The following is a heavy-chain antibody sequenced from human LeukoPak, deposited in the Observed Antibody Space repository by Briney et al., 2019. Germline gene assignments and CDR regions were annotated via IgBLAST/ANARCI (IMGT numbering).Heavy chain of an antibody. CDR1: GFTFDDYA. J-gene: IGHJ4*02. Sequence: GGSLRLSCAASGFTFDDYAMHWVRHAPGKGLEWVSGISWNSGSIGYADSVKGRFTISRDNARNSLYLQMNSLRAEDTALYYCAKDRSSGGAFDYWGQGTLVTVSS. CDR3: AKDRSSGGAFDY. CDR2: ISWNSGSI. D-gene: IGHD3-16*01. V-gene: IGHV3-9*01.